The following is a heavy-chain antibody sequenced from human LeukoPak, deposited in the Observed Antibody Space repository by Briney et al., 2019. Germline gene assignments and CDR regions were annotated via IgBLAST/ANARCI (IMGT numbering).Heavy chain of an antibody. CDR3: ARDLDDFWSGYPFDY. D-gene: IGHD3-3*01. CDR1: GFTSSSYS. V-gene: IGHV3-21*01. CDR2: ISSSSSYI. J-gene: IGHJ4*02. Sequence: GGSLRLSCAASGFTSSSYSMNWVRQAPGKGLEWVSSISSSSSYIYYADSVKGRFTISRDNAKNSLYLQMNSLRAEDTAVYYCARDLDDFWSGYPFDYWGQGTLVTVSS.